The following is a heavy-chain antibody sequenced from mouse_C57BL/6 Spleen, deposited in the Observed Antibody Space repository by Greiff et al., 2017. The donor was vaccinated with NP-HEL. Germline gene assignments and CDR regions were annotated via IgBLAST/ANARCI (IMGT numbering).Heavy chain of an antibody. V-gene: IGHV5-6*02. Sequence: DVKLQESGGDLVKPGGSLKLSCAASGFTFSSYGMSWVRQTPDKRLEWVATISSGGSYTYYPDSVKGRFTISRDNAKNTLYLQMSSLKSEDTAMYYCARRGSSYEYFDVWGTGTTVTVSS. J-gene: IGHJ1*03. CDR2: ISSGGSYT. CDR3: ARRGSSYEYFDV. D-gene: IGHD1-1*01. CDR1: GFTFSSYG.